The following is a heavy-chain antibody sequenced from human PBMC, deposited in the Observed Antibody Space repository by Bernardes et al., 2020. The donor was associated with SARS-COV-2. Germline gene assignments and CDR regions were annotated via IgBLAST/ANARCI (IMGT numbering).Heavy chain of an antibody. CDR3: ARVTSVAGTGYYYGMDV. V-gene: IGHV1-18*01. CDR2: ISAYNGNT. Sequence: ASVKVSCMASGYTFTSYGISWVRQAPGQGLEWMGWISAYNGNTNYAQKLQGRVTMTTDTSTSTAYMELRSLRSDDTAVYYCARVTSVAGTGYYYGMDVWGQGTTVTVSS. J-gene: IGHJ6*02. D-gene: IGHD6-19*01. CDR1: GYTFTSYG.